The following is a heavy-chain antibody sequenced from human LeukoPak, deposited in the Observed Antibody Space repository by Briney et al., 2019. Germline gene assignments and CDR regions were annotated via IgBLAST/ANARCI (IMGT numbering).Heavy chain of an antibody. D-gene: IGHD5-12*01. Sequence: GGSLRLSCATSGFTFTDYYMSWIRQVPGKGLEWVSDISNRDDSKNYADSVKGRFTISRDNSKNTVYLQMNSLRAEDTAVYYCARDLGGYFLHDAFDIWGQGTMVTVSS. V-gene: IGHV3-11*01. CDR3: ARDLGGYFLHDAFDI. CDR1: GFTFTDYY. J-gene: IGHJ3*02. CDR2: ISNRDDSK.